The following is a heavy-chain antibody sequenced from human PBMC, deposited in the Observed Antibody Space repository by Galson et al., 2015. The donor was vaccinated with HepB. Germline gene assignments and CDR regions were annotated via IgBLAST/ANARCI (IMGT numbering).Heavy chain of an antibody. CDR3: VKEGSWFGGDWFDP. D-gene: IGHD3-16*01. Sequence: LRLSCAGSGFIFRHHAMAWIRQAPGKGLEWVSGINGRGSTRSYSDAVKGRFSISRDNSKDAVFLQMDNLRAEDTAVYYCVKEGSWFGGDWFDPWGQGALVTVS. CDR2: INGRGSTR. J-gene: IGHJ5*02. V-gene: IGHV3-23*01. CDR1: GFIFRHHA.